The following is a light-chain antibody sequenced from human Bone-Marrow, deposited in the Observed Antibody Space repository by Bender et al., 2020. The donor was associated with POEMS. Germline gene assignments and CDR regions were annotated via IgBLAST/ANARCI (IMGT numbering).Light chain of an antibody. CDR1: SRDIGYYNF. Sequence: QSALTQPASVSGSPGQSITISCSGTSRDIGYYNFVSWYQQHPGKAPKLIIYEVSERPSGVSDRFYGSKSASTASLTIFGLQTEDEADYYCCAYAGRNSHWVFGGGTRLTVL. V-gene: IGLV2-23*02. J-gene: IGLJ3*02. CDR3: CAYAGRNSHWV. CDR2: EVS.